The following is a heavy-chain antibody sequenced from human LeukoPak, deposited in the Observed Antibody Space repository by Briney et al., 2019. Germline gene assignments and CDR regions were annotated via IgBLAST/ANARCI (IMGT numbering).Heavy chain of an antibody. J-gene: IGHJ4*02. CDR3: ARHFRGCIAARRCYFDY. CDR1: GGSISSSSYY. CDR2: IYYSGST. Sequence: PSETLSLTCTVSGGSISSSSYYWGWIRQPPGKGLEWIGSIYYSGSTYYNPSLKSRVTISVDTSKNQFSLKLSSVTAADTAVYYCARHFRGCIAARRCYFDYWGQGTLVTVSS. D-gene: IGHD6-6*01. V-gene: IGHV4-39*01.